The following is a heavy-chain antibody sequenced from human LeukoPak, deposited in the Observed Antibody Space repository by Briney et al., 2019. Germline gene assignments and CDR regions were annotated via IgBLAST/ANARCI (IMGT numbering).Heavy chain of an antibody. V-gene: IGHV1-69*04. D-gene: IGHD1-26*01. CDR1: GGTFSSYA. Sequence: ASVKVSCKASGGTFSSYAISWVRQAPGQGLEWMGRIIPILGIANYAQKFQGRVTITADKSTSTAYMELSSLRSEDTAVYYCARARGSYWRGSWFDPWGQGTLVTVSS. CDR2: IIPILGIA. CDR3: ARARGSYWRGSWFDP. J-gene: IGHJ5*02.